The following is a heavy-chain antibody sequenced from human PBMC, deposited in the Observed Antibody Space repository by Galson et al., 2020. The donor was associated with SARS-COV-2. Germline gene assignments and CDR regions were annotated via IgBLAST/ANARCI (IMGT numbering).Heavy chain of an antibody. D-gene: IGHD1-1*01. Sequence: PGKGLEWVSYISSSSSYTNYADSVKGRFTISRDNAKNSLYLQMNSLRAEDTAVYYCARDRYWNDVDYYYYMDVWGKGTTVTVSS. CDR2: ISSSSSYT. CDR3: ARDRYWNDVDYYYYMDV. J-gene: IGHJ6*03. V-gene: IGHV3-11*05.